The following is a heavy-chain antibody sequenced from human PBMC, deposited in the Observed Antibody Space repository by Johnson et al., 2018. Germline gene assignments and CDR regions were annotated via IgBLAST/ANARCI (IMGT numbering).Heavy chain of an antibody. CDR3: ARDAGVWYYMDV. CDR1: GFTFSSYA. J-gene: IGHJ6*03. V-gene: IGHV3-30-3*01. Sequence: QVQLVQSGGGVVQPGRSLRLSCAASGFTFSSYAMHWVRQAPGKGLEWVAVISYDGSNKYYADSVKGRFTIPRDNSKNTLYLQMNSLGAEDTAVYYCARDAGVWYYMDVWGKGTTVPVSS. CDR2: ISYDGSNK. D-gene: IGHD3-10*01.